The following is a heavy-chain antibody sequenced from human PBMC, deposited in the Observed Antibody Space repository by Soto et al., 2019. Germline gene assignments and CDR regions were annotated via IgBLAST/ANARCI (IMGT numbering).Heavy chain of an antibody. CDR1: GGSIDSGDYY. CDR3: AAYRESGNNWFDP. CDR2: VYYNDYT. Sequence: SETLSLTCSVSGGSIDSGDYYWSWIRQHPGKGLEWIGYVYYNDYTYYNPSLRSRVTMSVDASKNQFSLRLTSVTAADTAVYYCAAYRESGNNWFDPWGQGTLVTVSS. J-gene: IGHJ5*02. V-gene: IGHV4-31*03.